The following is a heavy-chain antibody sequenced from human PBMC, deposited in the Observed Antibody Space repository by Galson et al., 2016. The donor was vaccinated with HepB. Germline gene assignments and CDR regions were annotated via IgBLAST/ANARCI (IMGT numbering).Heavy chain of an antibody. CDR3: EGYSDPFDI. D-gene: IGHD3-22*01. J-gene: IGHJ3*02. Sequence: SLRLSCAASGFSVSGKYMSWARQAPGKGLEWVSAIFSGDATYYRDPAKGRFTISRDTSKNALYLQMNNLRAEDTAIYYCEGYSDPFDIWGQGTMVTVSS. CDR1: GFSVSGKY. CDR2: IFSGDAT. V-gene: IGHV3-53*01.